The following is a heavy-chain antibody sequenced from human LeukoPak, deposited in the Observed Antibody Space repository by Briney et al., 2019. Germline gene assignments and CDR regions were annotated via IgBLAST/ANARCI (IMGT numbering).Heavy chain of an antibody. CDR1: GFTFSSYA. J-gene: IGHJ4*02. V-gene: IGHV3-23*01. D-gene: IGHD6-13*01. CDR2: ISGSGGST. CDR3: AKDTLYSSSWYFDY. Sequence: GGSLRLSCAASGFTFSSYAMSWVRQAPGKGLEWVSAISGSGGSTYYADSVKGRFTIPRDNSKNTLYLQMNSLRAEDTAVYYCAKDTLYSSSWYFDYWGQGTLVTVSS.